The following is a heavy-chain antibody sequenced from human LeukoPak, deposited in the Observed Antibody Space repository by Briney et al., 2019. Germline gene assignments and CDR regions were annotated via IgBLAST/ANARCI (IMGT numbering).Heavy chain of an antibody. CDR3: AKDWGSSGWYNYFDP. V-gene: IGHV3-30*18. CDR1: GFTISSHG. Sequence: GGSLRLSCVVSGFTISSHGMHWARQAPGKGLEWVAMISYHGSAKYYGDSVQGRLTISRDISENTLYLQMDSLRPEDTAIYYCAKDWGSSGWYNYFDPWGQGTLVTVSS. CDR2: ISYHGSAK. D-gene: IGHD6-19*01. J-gene: IGHJ5*02.